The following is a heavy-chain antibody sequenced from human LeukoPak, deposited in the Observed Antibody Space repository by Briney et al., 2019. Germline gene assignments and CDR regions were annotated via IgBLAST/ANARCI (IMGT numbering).Heavy chain of an antibody. D-gene: IGHD6-19*01. CDR1: GFTFSNYE. V-gene: IGHV3-48*03. CDR3: ARSSSGWYYFDY. CDR2: ISSSSGVTI. J-gene: IGHJ4*02. Sequence: GGSLRLSCAASGFTFSNYEMNWVRRAPGKGLKWVSHISSSSGVTIFYAEFVKGRFTISRDNAKNSLYLQMNSLRAEDTAVYYCARSSSGWYYFDYWGQGALVTVSS.